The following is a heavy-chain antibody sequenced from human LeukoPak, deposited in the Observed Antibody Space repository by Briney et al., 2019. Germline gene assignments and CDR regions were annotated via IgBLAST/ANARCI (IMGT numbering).Heavy chain of an antibody. D-gene: IGHD6-13*01. CDR2: INFIGAT. CDR1: GYSISSGYY. J-gene: IGHJ4*02. Sequence: SETLSLTCTVSGYSISSGYYWGWMRQPPGKGLEWIGYINFIGATDYNPSLKSRVSMSIDTSKNQFSLKVTSMTAADTAVYFCARGGTFAGTPFLFDSWGQGILVSVSS. CDR3: ARGGTFAGTPFLFDS. V-gene: IGHV4-38-2*02.